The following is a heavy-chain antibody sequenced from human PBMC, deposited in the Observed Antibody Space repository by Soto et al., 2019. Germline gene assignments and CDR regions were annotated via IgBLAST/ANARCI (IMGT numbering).Heavy chain of an antibody. D-gene: IGHD6-13*01. CDR1: GGTFSSYA. J-gene: IGHJ6*02. V-gene: IGHV1-69*01. Sequence: QVQLVQSVAEVKKPGSSVKVSCKASGGTFSSYAISWVRQAPGQGLEWMGGIIPIFGTANYAQKFQGRVTITADESTSTAYMELSSLRSEDTAVYYCARGVAAAGKNYYYYGMDVWGQGTTVTVSS. CDR2: IIPIFGTA. CDR3: ARGVAAAGKNYYYYGMDV.